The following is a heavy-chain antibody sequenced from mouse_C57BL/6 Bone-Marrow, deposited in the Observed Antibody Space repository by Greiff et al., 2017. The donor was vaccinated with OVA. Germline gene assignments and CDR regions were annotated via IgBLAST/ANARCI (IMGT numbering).Heavy chain of an antibody. V-gene: IGHV5-6*01. J-gene: IGHJ1*03. D-gene: IGHD1-1*01. CDR2: ISSGGSYT. CDR1: GFTFSSYG. Sequence: EVMLVESGGDLVKPGGSLKLSCAASGFTFSSYGMSWVRQTPDKRLEWVATISSGGSYTYYPDSVKGRFTISRDNAKNTLYLQMSSLKSEDTAMYYCARQNYYYGSSYWYFDVWGTGTTVTVSS. CDR3: ARQNYYYGSSYWYFDV.